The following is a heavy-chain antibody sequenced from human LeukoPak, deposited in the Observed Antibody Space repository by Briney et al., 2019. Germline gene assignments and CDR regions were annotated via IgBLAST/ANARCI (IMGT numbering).Heavy chain of an antibody. Sequence: SETLSLTCTVSGGSMSNSSYYWGWIRQPPGKGLEWIGEINHSGSTNYNPSLKSRVTISVDTSKNQFSLKLSSVTAADTAVYYCARGPDAGAFDIWGQGTMVTVSS. CDR3: ARGPDAGAFDI. V-gene: IGHV4-39*07. D-gene: IGHD3-10*01. J-gene: IGHJ3*02. CDR2: INHSGST. CDR1: GGSMSNSSYY.